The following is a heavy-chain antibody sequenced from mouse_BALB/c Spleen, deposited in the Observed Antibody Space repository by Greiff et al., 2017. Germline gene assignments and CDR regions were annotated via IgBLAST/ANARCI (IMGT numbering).Heavy chain of an antibody. V-gene: IGHV1-80*01. D-gene: IGHD1-1*01. Sequence: QVQLKQSGAELVRPGSSVKISCKASGYAFCSYWMNWVKQRPGQGLEWIGQIYPGDGDTNYNGKFKGKATLTADKSSSTAYMQLSSLTSEDSAVYFCARNYYGSSPFDYWGQGTTLTVSS. CDR1: GYAFCSYW. CDR3: ARNYYGSSPFDY. J-gene: IGHJ2*01. CDR2: IYPGDGDT.